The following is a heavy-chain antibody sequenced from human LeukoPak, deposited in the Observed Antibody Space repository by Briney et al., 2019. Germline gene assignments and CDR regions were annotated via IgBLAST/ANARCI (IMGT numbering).Heavy chain of an antibody. CDR1: GFTFSSYA. V-gene: IGHV3-23*01. CDR3: ARDRSQEFDP. D-gene: IGHD3-10*01. Sequence: GGSLRLSCAASGFTFSSYAMSWVRQAPGKGPEWVSGISGSGGLTYHADSVKGRFTISRDNSKNTLYLQMNRLRPDDTAVYYCARDRSQEFDPWGQGTLVTVSS. J-gene: IGHJ5*02. CDR2: ISGSGGLT.